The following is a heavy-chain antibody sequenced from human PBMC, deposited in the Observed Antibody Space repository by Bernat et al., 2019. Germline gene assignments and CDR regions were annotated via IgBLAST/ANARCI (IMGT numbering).Heavy chain of an antibody. CDR3: AREGIYLTAGYCSGGSCYDAFDI. J-gene: IGHJ3*02. CDR1: GFTFSSYA. D-gene: IGHD2-15*01. V-gene: IGHV3-23*01. CDR2: ISGSGGST. Sequence: EVQLLESGGGLVQPGGSLRLSCAASGFTFSSYAMSWVRQAPGKGLEWVSAISGSGGSTYYADSVKGRFTISRDNSKNTLYLQMNSLRAEDTAVYYCAREGIYLTAGYCSGGSCYDAFDIWGQGTMVTVSS.